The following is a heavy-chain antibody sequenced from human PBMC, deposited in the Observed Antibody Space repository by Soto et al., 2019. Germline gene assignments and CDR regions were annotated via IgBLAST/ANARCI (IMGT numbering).Heavy chain of an antibody. CDR2: ISGSGGST. Sequence: PGGSLRLSCAASGFTFSSYAMSWVRQAPGKGLEWVSAISGSGGSTYYADSVKGRFTISRDNSKNTLYLQMNSLRAEDTAVYYCAKKAVKGISYVYGWFDPWGQGTLVTVSS. J-gene: IGHJ5*02. D-gene: IGHD5-12*01. CDR1: GFTFSSYA. V-gene: IGHV3-23*01. CDR3: AKKAVKGISYVYGWFDP.